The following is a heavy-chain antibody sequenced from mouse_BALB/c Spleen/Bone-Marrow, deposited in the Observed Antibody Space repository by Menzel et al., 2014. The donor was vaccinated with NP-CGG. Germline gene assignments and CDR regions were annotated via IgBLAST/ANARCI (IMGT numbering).Heavy chain of an antibody. CDR3: ARNYGINYYFGY. CDR1: GYSFTGYT. D-gene: IGHD1-1*01. J-gene: IGHJ2*01. Sequence: VQLQQSGPELVKPGASMKISCKASGYSFTGYTMNWVKQSHGKSLEWIGLINPYNGGTSYNPKFKGKATLTVDKSSSTAYMELLSLTSEDSAVYYCARNYGINYYFGYWGQGTTLTVSS. V-gene: IGHV1-18*01. CDR2: INPYNGGT.